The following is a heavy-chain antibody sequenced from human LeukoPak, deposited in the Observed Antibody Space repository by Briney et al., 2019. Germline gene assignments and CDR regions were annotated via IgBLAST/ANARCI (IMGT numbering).Heavy chain of an antibody. D-gene: IGHD3-9*01. V-gene: IGHV3-21*01. CDR1: GFTFSTYS. J-gene: IGHJ4*02. Sequence: PGGSLRLSCAASGFTFSTYSMNWVRQAPGKGLEWVSSISSSSSYIYYADSVKGRFTISRDNAKNSLYLQMNSLRAEDTAVYYCARVRVILTGYYVDYWGQGTLVTVSS. CDR2: ISSSSSYI. CDR3: ARVRVILTGYYVDY.